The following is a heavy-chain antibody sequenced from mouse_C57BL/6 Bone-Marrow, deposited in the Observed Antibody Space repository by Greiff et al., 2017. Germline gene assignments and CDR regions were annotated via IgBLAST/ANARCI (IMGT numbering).Heavy chain of an antibody. V-gene: IGHV1-69*01. CDR3: ARDYGSSYDWYFDV. D-gene: IGHD1-1*01. J-gene: IGHJ1*03. CDR2: IDPYDSYT. CDR1: GYTFTSYW. Sequence: QVQLQQPGAELVMPGASVKLSCKASGYTFTSYWMHWVKQRPGQGLEWIGEIDPYDSYTNYNQKFKGKSTLTVDKSSSTAYMQLSSLTSEDSAVYYCARDYGSSYDWYFDVWGTGTTVTVSS.